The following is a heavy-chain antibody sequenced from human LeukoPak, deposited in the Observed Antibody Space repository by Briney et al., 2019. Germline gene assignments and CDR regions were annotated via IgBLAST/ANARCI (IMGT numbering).Heavy chain of an antibody. V-gene: IGHV3-48*04. CDR1: GFTFSPYN. J-gene: IGHJ6*03. Sequence: PGGSLRLSCAASGFTFSPYNLNWVRQAPGKGLEWVSHISSSGRTRYYAASVKGRFTISRDNSKNSLYLQMNSLRAEDTAVHYCASPPDIVVIPAAVTDYYYMGVWGKGTTVTVSS. CDR2: ISSSGRTR. D-gene: IGHD2-2*01. CDR3: ASPPDIVVIPAAVTDYYYMGV.